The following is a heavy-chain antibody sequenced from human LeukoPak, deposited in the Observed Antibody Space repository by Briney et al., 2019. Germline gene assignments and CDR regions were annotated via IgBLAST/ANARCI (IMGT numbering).Heavy chain of an antibody. CDR1: GGSISTYF. V-gene: IGHV4-4*07. CDR3: AREVIIRGVTHFDY. Sequence: SETLSLTCTVSGGSISTYFWSWIRQPAGKGLEWIGRIYDSGTNYNPSLKSRVTMSADTSKNQFSLKLSSVTAADTAVYFCAREVIIRGVTHFDYWGQGALVTVSS. CDR2: IYDSGT. J-gene: IGHJ4*02. D-gene: IGHD3-10*01.